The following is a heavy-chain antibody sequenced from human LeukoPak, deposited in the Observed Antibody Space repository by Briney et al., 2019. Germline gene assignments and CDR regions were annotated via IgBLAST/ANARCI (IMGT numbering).Heavy chain of an antibody. Sequence: SETLSLTCAVSGGSISSSNWWNWVRQPPGKGLEWIGEIYHSGSTNYNPSLKNRVTISVDKSKNQFSLKLSSVTAADTAVYYCASGDTAMADAFDIWGQGTMVTVSS. J-gene: IGHJ3*02. CDR2: IYHSGST. CDR3: ASGDTAMADAFDI. V-gene: IGHV4-4*02. CDR1: GGSISSSNW. D-gene: IGHD5-18*01.